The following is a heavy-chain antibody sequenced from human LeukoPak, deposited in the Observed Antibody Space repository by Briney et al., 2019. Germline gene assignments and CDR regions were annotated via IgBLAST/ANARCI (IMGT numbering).Heavy chain of an antibody. CDR3: ANLPNLVVVTSDAFDI. V-gene: IGHV3-23*01. D-gene: IGHD3-22*01. J-gene: IGHJ3*02. CDR2: ISGSGGST. CDR1: GFTFSSYS. Sequence: GGSLRLSCAASGFTFSSYSMSWVRQAPGKGLEWVSAISGSGGSTYYADSVKGRFTISRDNSKNTLYLQMNSLRAEDTAVYYCANLPNLVVVTSDAFDIWGQGTMVTVST.